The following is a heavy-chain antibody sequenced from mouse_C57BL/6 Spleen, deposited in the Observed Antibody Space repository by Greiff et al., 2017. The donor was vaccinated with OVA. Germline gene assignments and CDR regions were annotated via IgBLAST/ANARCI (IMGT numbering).Heavy chain of an antibody. CDR1: GYAFSSYW. Sequence: VQLQQSGAELVKPGASVKISCKASGYAFSSYWMNWVKQRPGKGLEWIGQLYPGDGDTNYNGKLKGKATLNADKTASTAFMQLSSLTSEDSAVYFCARAKLGQGYWGQGTTLTVSA. D-gene: IGHD4-1*01. J-gene: IGHJ2*01. CDR2: LYPGDGDT. V-gene: IGHV1-80*01. CDR3: ARAKLGQGY.